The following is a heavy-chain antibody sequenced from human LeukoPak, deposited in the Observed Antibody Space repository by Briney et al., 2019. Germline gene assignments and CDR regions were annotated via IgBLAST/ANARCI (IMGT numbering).Heavy chain of an antibody. CDR2: ISYDGSNE. D-gene: IGHD2-15*01. J-gene: IGHJ4*02. CDR3: ARSYCSGLSCYLFDY. V-gene: IGHV3-30*04. CDR1: GFTFSSFA. Sequence: PGGSLRLSCAASGFTFSSFALHWVRQTPGEGLEWVALISYDGSNEYYADSVKGRFTISRDNPKNTLNLQMNSLRAEDTAVYYCARSYCSGLSCYLFDYWGQGTLVAVS.